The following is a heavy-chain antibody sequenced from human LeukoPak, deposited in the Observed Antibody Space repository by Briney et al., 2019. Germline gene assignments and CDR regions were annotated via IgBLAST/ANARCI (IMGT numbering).Heavy chain of an antibody. D-gene: IGHD3-10*01. J-gene: IGHJ5*02. Sequence: SVKVSCKASGGTFSSYAISWVRQAPGQGLEWMGRIIPILGIANYAQKFQGRVTITADKSTSTAYMELSSLRSEDTAVYYCARVDTMVRGAYNWFDPWGQGTLVTVSS. CDR3: ARVDTMVRGAYNWFDP. CDR2: IIPILGIA. CDR1: GGTFSSYA. V-gene: IGHV1-69*04.